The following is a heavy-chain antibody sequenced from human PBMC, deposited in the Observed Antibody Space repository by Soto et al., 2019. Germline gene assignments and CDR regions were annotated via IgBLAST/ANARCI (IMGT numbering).Heavy chain of an antibody. V-gene: IGHV4-34*01. D-gene: IGHD2-15*01. CDR2: IHHSGST. CDR3: ARRPLLSSGGFPRRGWFDP. Sequence: SETMSLTCAVYGGSFRGYYWSWIRRPQGKGLGWIGEIHHSGSTNYNPYLKSRVTISVDTSKNQFSLRLSSVTAADTAVYYCARRPLLSSGGFPRRGWFDPWGQGTLVTVSS. CDR1: GGSFRGYY. J-gene: IGHJ5*02.